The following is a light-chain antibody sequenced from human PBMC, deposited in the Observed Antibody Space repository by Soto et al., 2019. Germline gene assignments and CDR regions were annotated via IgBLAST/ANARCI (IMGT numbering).Light chain of an antibody. V-gene: IGKV3-15*01. CDR2: GAS. Sequence: EIVMTQSPATLSLSPGERATLSCRASRSVSTKLVWYQHKPGQPPRLLISGASARATGTPDRFSGSGSGTEFTLTIASLQSEDFAVYYCQQSDNWPPTFGQGTKVEIK. CDR3: QQSDNWPPT. CDR1: RSVSTK. J-gene: IGKJ1*01.